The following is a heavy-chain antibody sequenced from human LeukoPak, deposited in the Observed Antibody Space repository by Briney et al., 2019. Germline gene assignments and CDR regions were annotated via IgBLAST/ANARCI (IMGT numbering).Heavy chain of an antibody. CDR2: INPNSGGT. D-gene: IGHD3-3*01. Sequence: ASVKVSCKASGYTFTGYYMHWMRQAPGQGLEWMGWINPNSGGTNYAQKFQGRVTMTRDTSISTAYMELSRLRSDDTAVYYCARDFRSSFYMDVWGKGTTVTVSS. J-gene: IGHJ6*03. CDR3: ARDFRSSFYMDV. V-gene: IGHV1-2*02. CDR1: GYTFTGYY.